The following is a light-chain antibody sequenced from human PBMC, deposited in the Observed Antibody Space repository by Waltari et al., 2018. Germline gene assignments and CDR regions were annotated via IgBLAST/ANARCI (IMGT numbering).Light chain of an antibody. J-gene: IGLJ3*02. Sequence: QSALTQTAAVSGSPGQSITISCTGTTSDVGKYNLVSWYQQHPGKAPTLIIYYVNKRPSGVSNRFSGSKSGNTASLTISGLQAADEAEYYCCSYAGSAISVFGGGTKLTVL. V-gene: IGLV2-23*02. CDR2: YVN. CDR1: TSDVGKYNL. CDR3: CSYAGSAISV.